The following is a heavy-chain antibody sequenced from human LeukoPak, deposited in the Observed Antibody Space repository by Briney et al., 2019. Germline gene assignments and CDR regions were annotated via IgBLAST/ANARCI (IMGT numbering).Heavy chain of an antibody. V-gene: IGHV4-30-2*01. J-gene: IGHJ3*02. D-gene: IGHD3-10*01. CDR1: GGSISSGGYY. CDR2: IYHSGST. Sequence: PSETLSLTCTVSGGSISSGGYYWSWIRQPPGKGLEWIGYIYHSGSTYYNPSLKSRVTISVDRSKNQFSLKLSSVTAADTAVYYCASRGGRRPFDIWGQGTMVTVSS. CDR3: ASRGGRRPFDI.